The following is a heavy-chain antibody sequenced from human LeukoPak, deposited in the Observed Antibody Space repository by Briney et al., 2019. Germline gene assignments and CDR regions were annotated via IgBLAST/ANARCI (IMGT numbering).Heavy chain of an antibody. D-gene: IGHD1-14*01. V-gene: IGHV1-2*02. Sequence: ASVNVSCKASGYTFTGYCMHWVRQAPGQGLEWMGWINPNNGGTNYAQKFQGRVTMTRDTSVTTAYMELNNLRSDDTAVYYCARANQGRAFDIWGQGTMVTVSS. J-gene: IGHJ3*02. CDR2: INPNNGGT. CDR3: ARANQGRAFDI. CDR1: GYTFTGYC.